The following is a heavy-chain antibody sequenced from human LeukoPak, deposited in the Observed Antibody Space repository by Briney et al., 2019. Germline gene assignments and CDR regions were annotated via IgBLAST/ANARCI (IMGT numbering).Heavy chain of an antibody. CDR1: GGSFSGYY. CDR2: INHSGST. Sequence: PSETLSLTCAVYGGSFSGYYWSWIRQPPGKGLEWIAEINHSGSTNYNPSLKSRVTISVDTSKNQFSLKLSSATAADTAVYYCARGGAAAGYYYYYYGMDVWGQGTTVTVSS. V-gene: IGHV4-34*01. D-gene: IGHD6-13*01. J-gene: IGHJ6*02. CDR3: ARGGAAAGYYYYYYGMDV.